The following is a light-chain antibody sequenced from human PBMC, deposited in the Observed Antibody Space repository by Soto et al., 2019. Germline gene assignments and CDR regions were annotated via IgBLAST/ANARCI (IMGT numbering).Light chain of an antibody. CDR2: SNN. J-gene: IGLJ1*01. CDR1: RSSIGSNT. CDR3: AAWGASLGGFYV. V-gene: IGLV1-44*01. Sequence: QSALTQPPSASGTPGQRVTISCSGSRSSIGSNTVNWYQHLPGSAPKLLIYSNNHRPSGVPDRFSASKAGASASLAISGLQSEDEGDYYCAAWGASLGGFYVFGSGTKVTVL.